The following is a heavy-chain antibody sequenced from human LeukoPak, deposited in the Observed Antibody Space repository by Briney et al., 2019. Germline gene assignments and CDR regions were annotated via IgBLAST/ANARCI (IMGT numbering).Heavy chain of an antibody. D-gene: IGHD3-22*01. CDR3: ARVRAYYYDSSGYLFDY. V-gene: IGHV4-34*01. CDR1: GGSFSGYY. CDR2: INHSGST. Sequence: TPSETLSLTCAVYGGSFSGYYWSWIRQPPGKGLEWIGEINHSGSTNYNPSLKSRVTISVDTSKNQFSLKPSSVTAADTAVYYCARVRAYYYDSSGYLFDYWGQGTLVTVSS. J-gene: IGHJ4*02.